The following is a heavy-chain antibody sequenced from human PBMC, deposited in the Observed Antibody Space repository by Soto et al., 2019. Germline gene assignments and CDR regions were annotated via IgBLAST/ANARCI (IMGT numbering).Heavy chain of an antibody. CDR2: INPATGAA. CDR3: ERGGGVGVAGSAAFDM. D-gene: IGHD3-3*01. CDR1: GYPVTAYY. J-gene: IGHJ3*02. V-gene: IGHV1-2*02. Sequence: QLHLVQSGAVVKKPGASVTVSCSASGYPVTAYYMHWVRQAPGRGLEWMGGINPATGAAKYTQTFHGRVTMTKDPSTSTVFMELSGLTSEDTAVFSCERGGGVGVAGSAAFDMWGQGTLVTVSS.